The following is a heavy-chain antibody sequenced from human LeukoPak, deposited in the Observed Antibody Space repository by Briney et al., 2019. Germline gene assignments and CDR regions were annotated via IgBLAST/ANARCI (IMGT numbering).Heavy chain of an antibody. Sequence: SETLSLTCTVSGYSISSGYYWGWIRQPPGRGLEWIGSIYHSGSTYYNPSLKSRVTISVDTSKNQFSLKLSSVTAADTAVYYCARDGSDFWSGYFLEHWGQGTLVTVSS. D-gene: IGHD3-3*01. CDR2: IYHSGST. J-gene: IGHJ4*02. CDR1: GYSISSGYY. CDR3: ARDGSDFWSGYFLEH. V-gene: IGHV4-38-2*02.